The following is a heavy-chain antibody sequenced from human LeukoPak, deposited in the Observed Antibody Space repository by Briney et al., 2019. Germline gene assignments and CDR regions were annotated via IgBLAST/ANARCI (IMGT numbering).Heavy chain of an antibody. V-gene: IGHV4-39*01. J-gene: IGHJ6*03. CDR2: IYYSGST. CDR1: GGSISSSSYY. D-gene: IGHD2-15*01. Sequence: SETLSLTCTVSGGSISSSSYYWGWIRQPPGKGLEWIGSIYYSGSTYYNPSLKSRVTISVDTSKNQFSLKLSSVTAADTAVYYCGLVAAKNYYYYYYMDVWGKGTTVTVSS. CDR3: GLVAAKNYYYYYYMDV.